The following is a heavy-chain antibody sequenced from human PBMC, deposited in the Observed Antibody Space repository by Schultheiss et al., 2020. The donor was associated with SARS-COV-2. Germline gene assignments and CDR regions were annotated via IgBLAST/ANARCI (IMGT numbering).Heavy chain of an antibody. J-gene: IGHJ1*01. Sequence: SQTLSLTCAVYGGSFSGYYWSWIRQHPGKGLEWIGYIYYSGSTYYNPSLKSRVTISVDTSKNQFSLKLSSVTAADTAVYYCARGHGEDEHTGAEYFLHWGQGTLVTVSS. CDR1: GGSFSGYY. CDR2: IYYSGST. CDR3: ARGHGEDEHTGAEYFLH. D-gene: IGHD6-6*01. V-gene: IGHV4-31*11.